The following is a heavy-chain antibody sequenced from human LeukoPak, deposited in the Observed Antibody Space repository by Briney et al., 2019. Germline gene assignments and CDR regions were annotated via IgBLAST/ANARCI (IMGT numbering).Heavy chain of an antibody. CDR1: GYTFTSYG. CDR2: IIPILGIA. Sequence: SVKVSCKASGYTFTSYGISWVRQAPGQGLEWMGRIIPILGIANYAQKFQGRVTITADKSTSTAYMELSSLRSEDTAVYYCARSVAVAYAFDIWGQGTMVTVSS. V-gene: IGHV1-69*04. J-gene: IGHJ3*02. D-gene: IGHD6-19*01. CDR3: ARSVAVAYAFDI.